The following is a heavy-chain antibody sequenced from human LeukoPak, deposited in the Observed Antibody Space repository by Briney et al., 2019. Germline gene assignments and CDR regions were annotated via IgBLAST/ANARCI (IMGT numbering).Heavy chain of an antibody. CDR3: AKDLRVGYCSGGSCQRNY. CDR2: IRYDGSNK. J-gene: IGHJ4*02. Sequence: PGGSLRLSCAASGFTFSSYGMHWVRQAPGKGLEWVAFIRYDGSNKCYADSVKGRFTISRDNSKNTLYLQMNSLRAEDTAVYYCAKDLRVGYCSGGSCQRNYWGQGTLVTVSS. D-gene: IGHD2-15*01. V-gene: IGHV3-30*02. CDR1: GFTFSSYG.